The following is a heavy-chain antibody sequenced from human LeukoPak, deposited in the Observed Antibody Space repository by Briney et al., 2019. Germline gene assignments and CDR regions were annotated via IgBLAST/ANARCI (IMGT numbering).Heavy chain of an antibody. CDR2: INHSGST. J-gene: IGHJ5*02. V-gene: IGHV4-34*01. Sequence: NPSETLSLTCAVYGGSFSGYYWSWIGQPPGKGLEWIGEINHSGSTNYNPSLKSRVTISVDTSKNQFSLKLSSVTAADTAVYYCARRDTAMVPPGYNWFDPWGQGTLVTVSS. D-gene: IGHD5-18*01. CDR3: ARRDTAMVPPGYNWFDP. CDR1: GGSFSGYY.